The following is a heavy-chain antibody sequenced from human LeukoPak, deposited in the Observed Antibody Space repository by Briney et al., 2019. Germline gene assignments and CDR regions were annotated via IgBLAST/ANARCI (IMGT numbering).Heavy chain of an antibody. V-gene: IGHV1-2*02. D-gene: IGHD2-15*01. J-gene: IGHJ6*02. CDR2: INPNSGGT. Sequence: ASVTVSCKASGYTFTGYYMHWVRQAPGQGLEWMGWINPNSGGTNYAQKFQGRVTMTRDTSISTAYMELSRLRSDDTAVYYCAREYGVVAAKQYYYYGMDVWGQGTTVTVSS. CDR3: AREYGVVAAKQYYYYGMDV. CDR1: GYTFTGYY.